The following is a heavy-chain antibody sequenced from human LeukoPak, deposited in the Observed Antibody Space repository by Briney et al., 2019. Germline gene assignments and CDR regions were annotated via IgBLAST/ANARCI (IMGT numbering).Heavy chain of an antibody. J-gene: IGHJ5*02. Sequence: SETLSLTCDVSGESFSDYYWTWIRQSPGKGLEWIGEINHTGATNYKSSLKRRDTMSVDTSKKQFSLKLTSATAADTAIYFCARGRKVYCSSVSCPGWLDPWSQGTLVTVSS. CDR2: INHTGAT. V-gene: IGHV4-34*01. CDR1: GESFSDYY. D-gene: IGHD6-13*01. CDR3: ARGRKVYCSSVSCPGWLDP.